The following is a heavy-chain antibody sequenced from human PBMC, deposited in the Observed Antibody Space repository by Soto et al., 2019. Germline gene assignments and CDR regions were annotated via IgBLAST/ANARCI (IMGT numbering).Heavy chain of an antibody. J-gene: IGHJ4*02. V-gene: IGHV4-38-2*01. CDR2: IYHSGST. Sequence: SETLSLTCAVSGYSISSGYYWGWIRQPPGKGLEWIGSIYHSGSTYYNPSLKSRVTISVDTSKNQFSLKLSSVTAADTAVYYCAKCRDGYNHYFDYWGQGTLVT. CDR3: AKCRDGYNHYFDY. CDR1: GYSISSGYY. D-gene: IGHD5-12*01.